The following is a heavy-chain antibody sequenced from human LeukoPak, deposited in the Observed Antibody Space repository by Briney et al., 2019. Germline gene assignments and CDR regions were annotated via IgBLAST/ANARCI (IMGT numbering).Heavy chain of an antibody. Sequence: GGSLRLSCAASGFTLSSYWMSWVRQAPGKGLEWVSAISGSGGSTYYADSVKGRFTISRDNAKNSLYLQMNSLRAEDTAVYYCARSQWLLPFDYWGQGTLVTVSS. CDR1: GFTLSSYW. CDR2: ISGSGGST. J-gene: IGHJ4*02. V-gene: IGHV3-21*01. D-gene: IGHD6-19*01. CDR3: ARSQWLLPFDY.